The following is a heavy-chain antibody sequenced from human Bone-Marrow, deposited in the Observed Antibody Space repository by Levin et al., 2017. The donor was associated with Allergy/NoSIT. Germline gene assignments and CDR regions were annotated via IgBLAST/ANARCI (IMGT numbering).Heavy chain of an antibody. CDR2: ITTSSYTI. J-gene: IGHJ3*01. V-gene: IGHV3-48*02. D-gene: IGHD1-14*01. CDR3: ARGLISYNVHAFDV. CDR1: GFTFSSYC. Sequence: HSGGSLRLSCAASGFTFSSYCMHWVRQAPGKGLEWVSYITTSSYTIHYADSVKGRFTVSRDNAKNSLYLQMTTLRDDDTAVYYCARGLISYNVHAFDVWGQGTMVAVSS.